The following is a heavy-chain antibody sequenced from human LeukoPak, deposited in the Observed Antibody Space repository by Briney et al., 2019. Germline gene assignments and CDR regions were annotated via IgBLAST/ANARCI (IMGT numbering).Heavy chain of an antibody. J-gene: IGHJ4*02. CDR2: ISPSSSTI. V-gene: IGHV3-48*01. D-gene: IGHD3-10*01. CDR1: GFSFRDYS. Sequence: GGSLRLSCAASGFSFRDYSMNWVRQAPGKGLEWVSYISPSSSTIYYADSVKGRFTISRDNAKNSLSLQMNSLRVEDTAVYYCARNYGSGTYGTCDDWGQGTRVAVSS. CDR3: ARNYGSGTYGTCDD.